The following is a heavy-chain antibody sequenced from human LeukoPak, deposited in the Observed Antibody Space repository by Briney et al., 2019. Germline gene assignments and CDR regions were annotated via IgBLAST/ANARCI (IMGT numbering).Heavy chain of an antibody. CDR3: AKASYSSSWYPLYYYYYGMDV. D-gene: IGHD6-13*01. Sequence: PGGSLRLSCAASGFTFSSYGMHWVRQAPGKGLEWVAVISYDGSNKYYADSVKGRFTISRDNSKNTLYLQMSSLRAEDTAVYYCAKASYSSSWYPLYYYYYGMDVWGQGTTVTVSS. CDR1: GFTFSSYG. CDR2: ISYDGSNK. V-gene: IGHV3-30*18. J-gene: IGHJ6*02.